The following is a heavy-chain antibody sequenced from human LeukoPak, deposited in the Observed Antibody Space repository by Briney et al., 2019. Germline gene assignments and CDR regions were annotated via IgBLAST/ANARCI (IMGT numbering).Heavy chain of an antibody. Sequence: PGRSLRLSCAASGFTFSSYGMHWVRQAPGKGLEWVAVISYVGSNKYYADSVKGRFTISRDNSKNTLYLQMNSLRAEDTAVYYCARRNSLYYYDSSGYYYVPGRQSDDAFDIWGQGTMVTVSS. V-gene: IGHV3-30*03. CDR3: ARRNSLYYYDSSGYYYVPGRQSDDAFDI. CDR1: GFTFSSYG. CDR2: ISYVGSNK. J-gene: IGHJ3*02. D-gene: IGHD3-22*01.